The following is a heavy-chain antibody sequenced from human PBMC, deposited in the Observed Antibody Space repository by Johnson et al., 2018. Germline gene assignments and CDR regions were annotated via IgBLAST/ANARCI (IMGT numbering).Heavy chain of an antibody. CDR2: VHYSGVT. CDR3: ARIKTASYYYYGRDV. D-gene: IGHD5-18*01. CDR1: GDSITNYY. J-gene: IGHJ6*02. V-gene: IGHV4-59*08. Sequence: QVQLQESGPRLVKPSEPLSLTCNVSGDSITNYYWTWIRQPPGKGLQWIGYVHYSGVTTCDPSLKSRVTISVNTSKNQFSPQLNSVTAADTAVYFCARIKTASYYYYGRDVWGQGTTVTGS.